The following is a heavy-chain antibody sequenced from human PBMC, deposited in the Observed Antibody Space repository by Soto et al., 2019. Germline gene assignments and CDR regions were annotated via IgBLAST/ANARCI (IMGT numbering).Heavy chain of an antibody. CDR1: GFSLSTSGVG. V-gene: IGHV2-5*01. J-gene: IGHJ6*02. D-gene: IGHD4-4*01. Sequence: QITLKESGPTLVKPTQTLTLTCTFSGFSLSTSGVGVGWIRQPPGKALEWLALIYWNDDKRYSPSLKSRLTITKDTTKNQVVLTMTNMDPVDTATYYCAHLFYSTYPYYYYYYGMDVWGQGTTVTVSS. CDR3: AHLFYSTYPYYYYYYGMDV. CDR2: IYWNDDK.